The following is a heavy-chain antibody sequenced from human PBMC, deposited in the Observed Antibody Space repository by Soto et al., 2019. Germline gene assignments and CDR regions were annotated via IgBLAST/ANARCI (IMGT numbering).Heavy chain of an antibody. CDR3: ASXGRSSSPYYYYYYGMDV. CDR1: GFTVSSNY. D-gene: IGHD6-6*01. J-gene: IGHJ6*02. V-gene: IGHV3-53*01. CDR2: IYSGGST. Sequence: PGGSLRLSCAASGFTVSSNYMSWVRQAPGKGLEWVSVIYSGGSTYYADSVKGRFTISRDNSKNTLYLQMNSLRAEDTAVYYCASXGRSSSPYYYYYYGMDVWGQGTTVTVSS.